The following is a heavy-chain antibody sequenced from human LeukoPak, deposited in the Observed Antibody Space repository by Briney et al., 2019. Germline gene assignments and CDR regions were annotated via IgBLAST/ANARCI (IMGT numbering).Heavy chain of an antibody. Sequence: GSLRLSCAASGFTFSSYWMSWVRQAPGKGLEWIGEINHSGSTNYNPSLKSRVTISVDTSKNQFSLKLSSVTAADTAVYYCARFNSGSYQHYFDYWGQGTLVTVSS. CDR3: ARFNSGSYQHYFDY. D-gene: IGHD1-26*01. CDR1: GFTFSSYW. CDR2: INHSGST. V-gene: IGHV4-34*01. J-gene: IGHJ4*02.